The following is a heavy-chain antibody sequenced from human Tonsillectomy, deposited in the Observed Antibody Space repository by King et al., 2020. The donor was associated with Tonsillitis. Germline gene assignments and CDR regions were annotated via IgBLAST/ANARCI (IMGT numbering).Heavy chain of an antibody. D-gene: IGHD2-8*02. CDR3: AKVRRALVGPLDAFEY. CDR1: GFTFSGYV. V-gene: IGHV3-23*04. CDR2: IGGSGGGT. Sequence: VQLVESGGGLVQPGGSLRLSCAASGFTFSGYVMSWVRQAPGKGLDWVSAIGGSGGGTYFADSVKGRFTISRDNSKNTLYLQMNSLRAEDTAVYYCAKVRRALVGPLDAFEYWGQGTLVTVSS. J-gene: IGHJ4*02.